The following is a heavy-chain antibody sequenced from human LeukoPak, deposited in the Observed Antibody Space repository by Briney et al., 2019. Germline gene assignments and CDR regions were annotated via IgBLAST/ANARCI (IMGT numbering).Heavy chain of an antibody. Sequence: ASVKVSCKASGYTFTGYYMHWVRQAPGQGLEGMGWINPNSGGTNYAQKFQGRVTMTRDTSISTAYMELSRLRSDDTAVYYCARGFTMVRGVIIIPWFDPWGQGTLVTVSS. CDR3: ARGFTMVRGVIIIPWFDP. V-gene: IGHV1-2*02. D-gene: IGHD3-10*01. CDR1: GYTFTGYY. CDR2: INPNSGGT. J-gene: IGHJ5*02.